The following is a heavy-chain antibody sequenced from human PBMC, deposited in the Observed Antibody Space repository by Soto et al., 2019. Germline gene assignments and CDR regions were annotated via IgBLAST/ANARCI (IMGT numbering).Heavy chain of an antibody. V-gene: IGHV5-51*01. Sequence: PGESLKISCGASGYSFPGFWIGWVRQMPGKGLEWMGIIFPADSETRYSPSFQGQVTISADKSASTAYLEWSSLRASDTAIYYCARRGAGYNYDYWGQGTPVTVSS. CDR2: IFPADSET. CDR3: ARRGAGYNYDY. J-gene: IGHJ4*02. D-gene: IGHD5-12*01. CDR1: GYSFPGFW.